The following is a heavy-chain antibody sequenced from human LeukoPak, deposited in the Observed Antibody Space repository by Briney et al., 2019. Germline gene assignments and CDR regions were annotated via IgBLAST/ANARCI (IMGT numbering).Heavy chain of an antibody. CDR3: ARGGKVYSTTSGVFDY. V-gene: IGHV4-59*01. Sequence: PSETLSLTCTVSGDSISSYYWSWIRQPPGKGLEWIGYIYYSGSTNDNPSLKSRVTISVDTSKNQFSLKLSSVTAADTAVYYCARGGKVYSTTSGVFDYWGQGTLVTVSS. D-gene: IGHD2/OR15-2a*01. CDR2: IYYSGST. J-gene: IGHJ4*02. CDR1: GDSISSYY.